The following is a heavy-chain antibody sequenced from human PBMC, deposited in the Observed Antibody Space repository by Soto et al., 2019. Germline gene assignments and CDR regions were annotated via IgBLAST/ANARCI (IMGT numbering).Heavy chain of an antibody. CDR2: IIPIVDIV. J-gene: IGHJ5*02. CDR3: ARDFGCASGQKLNWFDP. CDR1: GGSFRTYS. Sequence: QVQLVQSGTEVKKPGSSVKVSCKPSGGSFRTYSISWVRQAPGQRLEWMGRIIPIVDIVKYAQKFQDRVTITTDKSTSTAYTELSSRRSEDTDVDYCARDFGCASGQKLNWFDPWGQGTLVIVSP. D-gene: IGHD3-16*01. V-gene: IGHV1-69*08.